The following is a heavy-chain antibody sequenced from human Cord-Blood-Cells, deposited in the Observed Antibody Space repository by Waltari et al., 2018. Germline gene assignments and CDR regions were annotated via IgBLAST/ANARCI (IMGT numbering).Heavy chain of an antibody. V-gene: IGHV4-38-2*01. CDR1: GYSIRSGYS. Sequence: QVQLQESGPGLVKPSETLSLTCAVSGYSIRSGYSWGWIRQPPGKGLEWIGSIYHSGSTYYNPSLKSRVTISVDTSKNQFSLKLSSVTAADTAVYYCARGGSSSWYEYVHPEHWGQGTLVTVSS. CDR3: ARGGSSSWYEYVHPEH. J-gene: IGHJ1*01. CDR2: IYHSGST. D-gene: IGHD6-13*01.